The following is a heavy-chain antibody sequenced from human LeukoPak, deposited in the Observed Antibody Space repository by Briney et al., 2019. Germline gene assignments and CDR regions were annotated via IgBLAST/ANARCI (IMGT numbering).Heavy chain of an antibody. CDR3: ARVRTERWFDP. D-gene: IGHD3-10*01. J-gene: IGHJ5*02. V-gene: IGHV4-59*01. Sequence: SETLSLTCTVSGGSISTYYWSWIRQPPGKGLEWIGNIYFSGSTNYNPSLKSRVTISVDTSQNHFSLKLSSVTAADTAVYYCARVRTERWFDPWGQGTLVTVSS. CDR1: GGSISTYY. CDR2: IYFSGST.